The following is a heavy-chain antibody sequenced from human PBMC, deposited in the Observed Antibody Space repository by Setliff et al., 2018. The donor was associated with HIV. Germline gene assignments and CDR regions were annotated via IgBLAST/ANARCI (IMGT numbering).Heavy chain of an antibody. J-gene: IGHJ4*02. CDR1: GGSFSGYY. Sequence: SETLSLTCAVYGGSFSGYYWTWIRQPPGRGLEWIGEIIHSGGTNYNRSLKSRVTISVDTSKNQFSLNLSSVTAADTAVYYCAGGGLGVVGATDYWSQGTLVTVSS. CDR2: IIHSGGT. V-gene: IGHV4-34*01. D-gene: IGHD2-15*01. CDR3: AGGGLGVVGATDY.